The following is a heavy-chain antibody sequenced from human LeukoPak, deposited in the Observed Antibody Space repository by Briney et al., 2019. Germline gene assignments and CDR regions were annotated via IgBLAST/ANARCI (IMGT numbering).Heavy chain of an antibody. CDR2: ISGSGGST. Sequence: GGSLRLSCAASGFTFSSYAMSWVRQAPGKGLEWVSVISGSGGSTYYADSVKGRFTISRDNFKNTLYLQMNSLRAEDTAVYYCAKDILLGVVKTFDYWGQGTLVTVSS. CDR3: AKDILLGVVKTFDY. J-gene: IGHJ4*02. V-gene: IGHV3-23*01. CDR1: GFTFSSYA. D-gene: IGHD3-3*01.